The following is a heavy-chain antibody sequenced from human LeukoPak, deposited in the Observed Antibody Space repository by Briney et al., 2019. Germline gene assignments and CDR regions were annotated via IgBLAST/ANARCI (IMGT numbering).Heavy chain of an antibody. D-gene: IGHD6-13*01. CDR3: ASDSSYGMDV. V-gene: IGHV4-34*01. J-gene: IGHJ6*02. CDR2: NNHSGST. Sequence: SETLSLTCAVYGGSFSGYYWSWIRQPPGKGLEWIGENNHSGSTNYNPSLKSRVTISVDTSKNQFSLKLSSVTAADTAVYYCASDSSYGMDVWGQGTTVTVSS. CDR1: GGSFSGYY.